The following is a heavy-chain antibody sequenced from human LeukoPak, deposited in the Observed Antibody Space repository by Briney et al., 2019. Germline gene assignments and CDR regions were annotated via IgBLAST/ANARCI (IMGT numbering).Heavy chain of an antibody. V-gene: IGHV1-18*04. CDR1: GYTFTGYY. J-gene: IGHJ6*02. CDR2: ISAYNGNT. CDR3: ARDGAVAGIVVDDYYYYYGMDV. D-gene: IGHD6-19*01. Sequence: ASVKVSCKASGYTFTGYYMHWVRQAPGQGLEWMGWISAYNGNTNYAQKLQGRVTMTTDTSTSTAYMELRSLRSDDTAVYYCARDGAVAGIVVDDYYYYYGMDVWGQGTTVTVSS.